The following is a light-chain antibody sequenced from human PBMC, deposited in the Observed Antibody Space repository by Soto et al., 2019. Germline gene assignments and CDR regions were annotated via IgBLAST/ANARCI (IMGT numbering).Light chain of an antibody. Sequence: QSALTQPASVSGSPGQSITISCTGTSSDVDGYDYVSWYQQHPGKAPKLMIYGVSNRPSGVSNRFSGSKSGNTASLAISGLQAEDEADYYCSSYTNSITHVFGGGTKVTVL. CDR3: SSYTNSITHV. V-gene: IGLV2-14*03. CDR1: SSDVDGYDY. J-gene: IGLJ3*02. CDR2: GVS.